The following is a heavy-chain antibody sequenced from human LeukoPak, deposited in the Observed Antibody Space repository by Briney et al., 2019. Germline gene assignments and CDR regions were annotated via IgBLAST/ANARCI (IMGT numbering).Heavy chain of an antibody. CDR2: INHSGST. D-gene: IGHD2-8*02. CDR3: ARSYWGLASYSMDV. CDR1: GGSFSGYY. Sequence: RPSETLSLTCAVYGGSFSGYYWSWIRQPPGKGLEWIGEINHSGSTNYNPSLKSRVTISVDTSKNQFSLKRSSVTAADTAVYYCARSYWGLASYSMDVWGKGTTVTVSS. V-gene: IGHV4-34*01. J-gene: IGHJ6*03.